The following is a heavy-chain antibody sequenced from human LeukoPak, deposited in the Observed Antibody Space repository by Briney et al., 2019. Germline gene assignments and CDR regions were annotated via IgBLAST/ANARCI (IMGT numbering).Heavy chain of an antibody. CDR1: GYRFTTLW. V-gene: IGHV5-51*01. J-gene: IGHJ4*02. CDR3: ARHGDIYDSPYDY. CDR2: IYPGDSDT. D-gene: IGHD5/OR15-5a*01. Sequence: LGGSLDISCKAPGYRFTTLWIGGVGQLPGKGLDGMGIIYPGDSDTRYSPSFQGHGTISADKSISTAYLQWSSLQASASAMYFCARHGDIYDSPYDYWGQGTLVTLSS.